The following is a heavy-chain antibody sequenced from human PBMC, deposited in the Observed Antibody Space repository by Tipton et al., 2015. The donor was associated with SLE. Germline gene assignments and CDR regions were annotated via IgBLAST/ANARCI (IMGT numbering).Heavy chain of an antibody. Sequence: TLSLTCTVSGGSISSGSYYWSWIRQPAGKGLEWNGYISDGGGSNHNPSLKSRVTISVDPAKNQFSLKLTSVTAADTAVYYCARGMLTWRGAIIGVDVWGQGTSVNVSS. J-gene: IGHJ6*02. CDR1: GGSISSGSYY. D-gene: IGHD2-8*01. V-gene: IGHV4-61*09. CDR3: ARGMLTWRGAIIGVDV. CDR2: ISDGGGS.